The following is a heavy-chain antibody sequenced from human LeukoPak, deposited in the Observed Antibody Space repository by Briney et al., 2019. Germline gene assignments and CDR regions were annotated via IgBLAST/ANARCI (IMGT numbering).Heavy chain of an antibody. CDR2: IHNSGST. Sequence: PSETLSLTCTVSGGSISSYYWSWIRQPPGKGLERIGYIHNSGSTMYNPSLKSRLAMSLDTSKNQFSLNLNSVTAADTAVYYCARGIRGAADYWGQGTLVTVSS. D-gene: IGHD3-16*01. CDR1: GGSISSYY. CDR3: ARGIRGAADY. V-gene: IGHV4-59*01. J-gene: IGHJ4*02.